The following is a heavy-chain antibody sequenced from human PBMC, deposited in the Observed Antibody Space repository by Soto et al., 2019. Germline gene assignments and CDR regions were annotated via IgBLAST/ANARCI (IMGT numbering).Heavy chain of an antibody. CDR1: GFTFSAYA. J-gene: IGHJ1*01. Sequence: VVLLESGGGLVQPGGSLRLSCAGSGFTFSAYAMIWVRQAPGKGLVWVSAISGTGDITYYADSVKGRFTITRDNPKKTLHVQMNSLRDQDTDVYYCARVPPGNIGAAPGVPTLFLPLWGQVTLVIVTS. CDR2: ISGTGDIT. D-gene: IGHD6-6*01. V-gene: IGHV3-23*01. CDR3: ARVPPGNIGAAPGVPTLFLPL.